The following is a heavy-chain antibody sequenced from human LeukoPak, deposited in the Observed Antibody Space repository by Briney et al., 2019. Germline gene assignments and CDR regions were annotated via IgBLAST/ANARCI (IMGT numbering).Heavy chain of an antibody. J-gene: IGHJ3*02. V-gene: IGHV3-30*18. Sequence: GGSLRLSCAASGFTFSDYGIHWVRQAPGKGLEWVAFISYNGSNKYYADSVKGRFTISRDNSKNTLYLQMNSLRVEDTAVYYCAKGMWVVRGVIGDAFDIWGQGTMVTVSS. D-gene: IGHD3-10*01. CDR2: ISYNGSNK. CDR3: AKGMWVVRGVIGDAFDI. CDR1: GFTFSDYG.